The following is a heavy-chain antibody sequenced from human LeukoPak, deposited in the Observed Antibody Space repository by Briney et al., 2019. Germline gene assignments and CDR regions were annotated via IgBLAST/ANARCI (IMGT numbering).Heavy chain of an antibody. V-gene: IGHV3-23*01. CDR3: ARTMVRGNWFDP. J-gene: IGHJ5*02. CDR1: GFTFSSYA. D-gene: IGHD3-10*01. Sequence: GGSLRLSCAASGFTFSSYAMSWVRQAPGKGLEWVSAISGSGGSTYYADSAKGRFTISRDNSKNTLYLQMNSLRAEDTAVYYCARTMVRGNWFDPWGQGTLVTVSS. CDR2: ISGSGGST.